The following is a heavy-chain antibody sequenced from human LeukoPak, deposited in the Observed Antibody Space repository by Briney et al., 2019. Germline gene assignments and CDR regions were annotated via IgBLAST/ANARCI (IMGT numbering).Heavy chain of an antibody. CDR1: GFTFSSYA. V-gene: IGHV3-30*04. CDR3: ARGESGSYSRGDY. D-gene: IGHD1-26*01. Sequence: GRSLRLSCAASGFTFSSYAMHWVRQAPGKGLEWVAVISYDGSNKYYADSVKGRFTISRDNSKNTLYLQMNSLRAEDTAVYYCARGESGSYSRGDYWGQGTLVTVSS. CDR2: ISYDGSNK. J-gene: IGHJ4*02.